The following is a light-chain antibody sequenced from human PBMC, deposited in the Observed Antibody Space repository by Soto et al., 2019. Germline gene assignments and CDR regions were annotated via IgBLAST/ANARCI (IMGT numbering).Light chain of an antibody. V-gene: IGKV3-15*01. CDR3: QQYNNWPRT. Sequence: EIVLTQSPATLSVSPGERATLSCTASQSVNLNLAWYQQKPGQPPRLLLYGASTRATGIPARFSGSGSGTEFTLTINSLQSEDFAVYYCQQYNNWPRTFGQGTKVDIK. CDR2: GAS. CDR1: QSVNLN. J-gene: IGKJ1*01.